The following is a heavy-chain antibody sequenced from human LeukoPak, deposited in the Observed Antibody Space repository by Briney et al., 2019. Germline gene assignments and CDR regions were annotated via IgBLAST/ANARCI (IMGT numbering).Heavy chain of an antibody. CDR2: IISDGSST. CDR3: VRDSNYHPDC. Sequence: GGSLRLSCTVSGFTVSSNYMSWVRQAPGKGLVWVSRIISDGSSTTYADSVKGRFTMSRDSAKNTLYLQMNSLGAEDTAVYYCVRDSNYHPDCWGQGTLVTVSS. CDR1: GFTVSSNY. J-gene: IGHJ4*02. D-gene: IGHD4-11*01. V-gene: IGHV3-74*01.